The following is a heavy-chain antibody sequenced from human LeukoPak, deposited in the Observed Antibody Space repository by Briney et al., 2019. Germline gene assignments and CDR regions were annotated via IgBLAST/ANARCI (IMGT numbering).Heavy chain of an antibody. CDR1: GFTFSSFY. CDR2: ISTDGSNT. J-gene: IGHJ4*02. CDR3: TRNWYGDY. V-gene: IGHV3-74*01. D-gene: IGHD6-13*01. Sequence: QPGGSLRLSCAASGFTFSSFYMHWVRQAPGKGLVWVSRISTDGSNTGYADSVKGRFTVSRDNAKNTLYLQMNSLRDEDTAVYYCTRNWYGDYWGQGTLVTVSS.